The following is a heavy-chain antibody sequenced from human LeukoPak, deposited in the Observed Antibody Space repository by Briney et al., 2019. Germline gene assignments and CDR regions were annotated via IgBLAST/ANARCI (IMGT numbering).Heavy chain of an antibody. V-gene: IGHV4-4*09. CDR3: ARLGGSSFKD. CDR1: GGSISTYH. D-gene: IGHD6-6*01. Sequence: LETLSLTCSVSGGSISTYHWSWIRQPPGKGLEWIGYIYSSGSTNYNPSLKSRVTISIDTSKNQFSLQLSSVTAADTAVYYCARLGGSSFKDWGQGTLVTVSS. CDR2: IYSSGST. J-gene: IGHJ4*02.